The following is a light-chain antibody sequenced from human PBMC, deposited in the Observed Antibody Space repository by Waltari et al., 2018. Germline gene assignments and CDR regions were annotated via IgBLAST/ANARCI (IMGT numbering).Light chain of an antibody. CDR2: MAS. Sequence: DIQMTQSPSTLSASIGDRVTITCRASQSISNWLAWYQQIPGKAPKLLIYMASILENGVPSRFRGSGSGTEFTLTISSLQPGDFATYYCQQYNTYPYTFGLGTKLEFK. CDR3: QQYNTYPYT. V-gene: IGKV1-5*03. CDR1: QSISNW. J-gene: IGKJ2*01.